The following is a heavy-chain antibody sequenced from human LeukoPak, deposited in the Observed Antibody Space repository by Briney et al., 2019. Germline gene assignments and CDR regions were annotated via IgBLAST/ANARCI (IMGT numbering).Heavy chain of an antibody. CDR1: GFTFNDFA. J-gene: IGHJ3*01. CDR3: ARNLGPFDV. V-gene: IGHV3-23*01. D-gene: IGHD3-16*01. Sequence: GGSLRLSCAASGFTFNDFAMTWVRQAPGKGLEWVSTIADAGTYYADSVKGRFIICRDNSKNMLYLQLNSLRADDTAMYYCARNLGPFDVRGHGTMVTVSS. CDR2: IADAGT.